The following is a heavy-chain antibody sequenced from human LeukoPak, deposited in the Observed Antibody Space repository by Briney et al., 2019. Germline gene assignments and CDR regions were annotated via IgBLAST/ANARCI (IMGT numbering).Heavy chain of an antibody. CDR1: GFPFSVYA. J-gene: IGHJ4*02. V-gene: IGHV3-23*01. Sequence: GGSLRLACGVAGFPFSVYAMGWVRQAPGRGRGWVSGISGSGTYTYYTDSVKGRSTISRDNTKSTVYLQMNSLRDEDTAVYYCAKDLGNDYPFDYWGQGTLVTVSS. CDR3: AKDLGNDYPFDY. CDR2: ISGSGTYT. D-gene: IGHD4-11*01.